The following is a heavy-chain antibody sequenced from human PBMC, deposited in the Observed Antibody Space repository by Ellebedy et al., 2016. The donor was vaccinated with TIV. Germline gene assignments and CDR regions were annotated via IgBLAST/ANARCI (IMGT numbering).Heavy chain of an antibody. Sequence: SVKVSCXASGGTFSSYAISWVRQAPGQGLEWMGGIIPIFGTANYAQKFQGRVTITADESTSTAYMELSSLRSEDTAVYYCARGMVAAAANWFDPWGQGTLVTVSS. V-gene: IGHV1-69*13. J-gene: IGHJ5*02. CDR3: ARGMVAAAANWFDP. CDR1: GGTFSSYA. D-gene: IGHD6-13*01. CDR2: IIPIFGTA.